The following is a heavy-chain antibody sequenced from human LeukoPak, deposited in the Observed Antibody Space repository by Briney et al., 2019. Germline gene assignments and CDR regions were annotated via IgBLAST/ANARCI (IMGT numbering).Heavy chain of an antibody. D-gene: IGHD2/OR15-2a*01. CDR3: ARDPFYGDADLDS. V-gene: IGHV3-74*01. CDR2: IKSDGSIT. Sequence: GGSLRLSCAASGFTFSNYWMHWVRHAPGKGLVWVSRIKSDGSITSYADSVKGRFTISRDNAKNTLYLQMNSLRAEDTAVYYCARDPFYGDADLDSWGQGTLVTVSS. J-gene: IGHJ4*02. CDR1: GFTFSNYW.